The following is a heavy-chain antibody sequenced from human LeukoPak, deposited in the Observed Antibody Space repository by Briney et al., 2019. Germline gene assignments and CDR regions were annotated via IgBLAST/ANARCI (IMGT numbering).Heavy chain of an antibody. CDR1: GYTFTGYH. CDR2: INPNSGDT. Sequence: GSVKVSCKASGYTFTGYHMHWVRQAPGQGLEWMGRINPNSGDTNYAQKFQSRVTMTRDTSISTAYVELSRLRSDDTAVYYCARDYCSSTSCLFDYWGQGTLVTVSS. CDR3: ARDYCSSTSCLFDY. V-gene: IGHV1-2*06. D-gene: IGHD2-2*01. J-gene: IGHJ4*02.